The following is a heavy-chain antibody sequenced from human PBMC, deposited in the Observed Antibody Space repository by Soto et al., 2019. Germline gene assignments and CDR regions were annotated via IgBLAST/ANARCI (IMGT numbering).Heavy chain of an antibody. D-gene: IGHD3-3*01. CDR1: GGSFSGYY. CDR2: INHSGST. CDR3: ARGGDYDFWSGYYFWFDP. V-gene: IGHV4-34*01. J-gene: IGHJ5*02. Sequence: SETLSLTCAVYGGSFSGYYWSWIRQPPGKGLEWIGEINHSGSTNYNPSLKSRVTISVDTSKNQFSLKLSSVTAADTAVYYCARGGDYDFWSGYYFWFDPWGQGTLVTVS.